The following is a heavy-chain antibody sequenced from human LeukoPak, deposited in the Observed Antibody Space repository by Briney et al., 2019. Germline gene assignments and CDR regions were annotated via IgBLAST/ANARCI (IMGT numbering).Heavy chain of an antibody. J-gene: IGHJ4*02. CDR2: IRGSSSAI. CDR3: ARTYCRGGNCYYDY. D-gene: IGHD2-15*01. V-gene: IGHV3-48*02. CDR1: GFTFSTCS. Sequence: GGSLRLSCAASGFTFSTCSMNWVRQAPGKGLEWVSYIRGSSSAIYYADSVKGRFSISRDNANNSLYLQMSSLRDEDTAVYYCARTYCRGGNCYYDYWGQGTLVTVSS.